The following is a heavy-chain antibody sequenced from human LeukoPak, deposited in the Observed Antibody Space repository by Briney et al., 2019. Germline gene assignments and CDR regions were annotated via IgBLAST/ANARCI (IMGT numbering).Heavy chain of an antibody. D-gene: IGHD2-2*01. V-gene: IGHV4-39*01. Sequence: SETLSLTCTVSGGSISSSSYYRGWIRQPPGKGLEWIGSIYYSGSTYYNPSLKSRVTISVDTSKNQFSLKLSSVTAADTAVYYCARHRIVPAAMSGFDYWGQGTLVTVSS. J-gene: IGHJ4*02. CDR2: IYYSGST. CDR1: GGSISSSSYY. CDR3: ARHRIVPAAMSGFDY.